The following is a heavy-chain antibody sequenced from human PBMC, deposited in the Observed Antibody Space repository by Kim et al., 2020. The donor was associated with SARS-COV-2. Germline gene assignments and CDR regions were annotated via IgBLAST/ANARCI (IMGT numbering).Heavy chain of an antibody. J-gene: IGHJ4*02. CDR3: ARQYVLMVYAEY. D-gene: IGHD2-8*01. Sequence: NNPSFQGQVTISADKSISTAYLQWSSLKASDTAMYYCARQYVLMVYAEYWGQGTLVTVSS. V-gene: IGHV5-51*01.